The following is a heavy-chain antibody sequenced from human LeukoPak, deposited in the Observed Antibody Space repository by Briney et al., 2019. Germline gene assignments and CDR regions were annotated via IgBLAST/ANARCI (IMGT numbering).Heavy chain of an antibody. Sequence: SETLSLTCTVSGGSISSYYWSWIRQPPGKGLEWIGYIYHSGSTYYNPSLKSRVTISVDRSKNQFSLKMSSVTAADTAVYYCAREARNGDYVNDYWGQGTLVTVSS. CDR2: IYHSGST. CDR1: GGSISSYY. V-gene: IGHV4-59*12. J-gene: IGHJ4*02. CDR3: AREARNGDYVNDY. D-gene: IGHD4-17*01.